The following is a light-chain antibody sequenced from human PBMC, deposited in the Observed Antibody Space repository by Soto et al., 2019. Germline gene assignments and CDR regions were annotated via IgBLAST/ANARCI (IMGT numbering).Light chain of an antibody. J-gene: IGKJ1*01. CDR1: QSISSW. CDR2: DVS. Sequence: DIPMTQSPPTLSASVGDRVTITCRASQSISSWLAWYQQRPGKAPNLLIYDVSSLESGVPSRFSGSGSGTEFTLTISSLQPDDFATYYGQQYTNYPWTFGQGTKVEIK. CDR3: QQYTNYPWT. V-gene: IGKV1-5*01.